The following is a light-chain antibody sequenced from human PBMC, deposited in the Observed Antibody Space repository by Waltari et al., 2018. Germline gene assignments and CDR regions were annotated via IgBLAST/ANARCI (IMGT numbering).Light chain of an antibody. V-gene: IGKV3-11*01. CDR1: QSASSSY. J-gene: IGKJ2*01. CDR2: DAS. Sequence: DIVLTQSPATLSLSPGEIATLSCRASQSASSSYFAWYQQRPGQAPRLLIYDASNRATGIPARFSGSGSGTDFTLTISSLEPEDFAAYYCQQRSNWPPRYSFGQGTKLEMK. CDR3: QQRSNWPPRYS.